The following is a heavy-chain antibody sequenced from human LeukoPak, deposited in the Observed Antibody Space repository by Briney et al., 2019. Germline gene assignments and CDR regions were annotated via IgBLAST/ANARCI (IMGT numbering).Heavy chain of an antibody. D-gene: IGHD3-10*01. Sequence: GGSLSLSCAASGFTFSTHGMHWVRQAPGKGLEWVAFIRYDGINKYYADSVKGRFTISRDSFKNTLYLQMNSLRPEDTAVYYCAKEGDYYGSGSYRDGFDIWGQGTRATVSS. V-gene: IGHV3-30*02. CDR1: GFTFSTHG. CDR3: AKEGDYYGSGSYRDGFDI. J-gene: IGHJ3*02. CDR2: IRYDGINK.